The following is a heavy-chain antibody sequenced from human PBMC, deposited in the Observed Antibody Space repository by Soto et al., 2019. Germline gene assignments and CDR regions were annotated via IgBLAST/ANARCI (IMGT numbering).Heavy chain of an antibody. CDR3: ASSDYGDYWSFDY. Sequence: ASVKVSCKASGYSFTSYAMRWVRQAPGQRLEWMGWINAGNGNTKYSQKFQGRVTITRDTSASTAYMELSSLRSEDTAVYYCASSDYGDYWSFDYWGQGTLVTVSS. CDR1: GYSFTSYA. CDR2: INAGNGNT. D-gene: IGHD4-17*01. V-gene: IGHV1-3*01. J-gene: IGHJ4*02.